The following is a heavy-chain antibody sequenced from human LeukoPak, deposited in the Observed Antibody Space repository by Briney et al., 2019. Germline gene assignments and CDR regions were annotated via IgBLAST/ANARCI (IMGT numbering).Heavy chain of an antibody. D-gene: IGHD2-15*01. CDR3: AKGPKTLRPGTGYCSGGSCYWFDP. V-gene: IGHV3-30-3*01. J-gene: IGHJ5*02. CDR2: ISYDGSNK. CDR1: GFVFRSYV. Sequence: PPGGSLRLSCAASGFVFRSYVMHWVRQAPGKGLEWVSVISYDGSNKFYADSVRGRFTISRDNSKDTLYLQMNSLRVEDTAVYYCAKGPKTLRPGTGYCSGGSCYWFDPWGQGTLVTVSS.